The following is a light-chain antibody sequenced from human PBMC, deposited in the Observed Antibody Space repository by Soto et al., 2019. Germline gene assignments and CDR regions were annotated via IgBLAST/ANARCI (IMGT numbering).Light chain of an antibody. CDR2: EVS. CDR1: SSDIGGYNY. CDR3: SSSTSSDTLV. Sequence: QSALTQPASVSGSPGQSITISCTGSSSDIGGYNYVSWYQQFPGKAPKLLIYEVSSRPSGVSYRFSGSKFGNTASLTISGLQADDEAHYYCSSSTSSDTLVFGGGTKLTVL. J-gene: IGLJ2*01. V-gene: IGLV2-14*01.